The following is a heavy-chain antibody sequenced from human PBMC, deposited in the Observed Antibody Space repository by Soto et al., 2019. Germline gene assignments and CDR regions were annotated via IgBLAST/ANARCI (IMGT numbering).Heavy chain of an antibody. D-gene: IGHD3-10*01. CDR2: IKSKTDGGTT. V-gene: IGHV3-15*01. Sequence: SLRLSCAASGFTFSYTWMSWVRQAPGKGLEWVGHIKSKTDGGTTDNAAPVKGRFTISRDDSKNTLYLQMNSLKTEDTAMYYCTTGPQWFGHLKGDYWGQGTLVTVSS. CDR1: GFTFSYTW. J-gene: IGHJ4*02. CDR3: TTGPQWFGHLKGDY.